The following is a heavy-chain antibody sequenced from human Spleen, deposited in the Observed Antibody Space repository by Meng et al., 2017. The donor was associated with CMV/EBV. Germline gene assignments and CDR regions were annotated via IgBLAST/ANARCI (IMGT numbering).Heavy chain of an antibody. CDR3: ARGWARNVDY. V-gene: IGHV3-30-3*01. CDR1: GFTFSSYA. Sequence: GGSLRLSCAASGFTFSSYAMHWVRQAPGKGLEWVAVISYDGSNKYYADSVKGRFTISRDNSKNTLYLQVNSLRAEDTAVYYCARGWARNVDYWGQGTLVTVSS. CDR2: ISYDGSNK. D-gene: IGHD1-1*01. J-gene: IGHJ4*02.